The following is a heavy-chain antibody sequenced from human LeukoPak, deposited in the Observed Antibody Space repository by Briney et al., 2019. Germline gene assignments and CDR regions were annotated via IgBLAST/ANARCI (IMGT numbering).Heavy chain of an antibody. CDR1: GGTFSSYA. CDR3: ARSYYDFWSGYSDAFDI. D-gene: IGHD3-3*01. J-gene: IGHJ3*02. V-gene: IGHV1-69*05. Sequence: ASVKVSCKASGGTFSSYAISWVRQAPGQGLEWMGGIIPIFGTANYAQKFQGRVTITTDESTSTAYMELSSLRSEDTAVYYCARSYYDFWSGYSDAFDIWGQGTMVTVSS. CDR2: IIPIFGTA.